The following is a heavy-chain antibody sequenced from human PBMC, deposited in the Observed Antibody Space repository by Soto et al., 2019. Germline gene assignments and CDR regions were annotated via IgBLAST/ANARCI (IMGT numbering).Heavy chain of an antibody. V-gene: IGHV4-31*03. Sequence: SETLSLTCTVSGGSISSGDYYWSWIRQHPGKGLEWIGYIYYSGSTYYNQSLKSRVTISVDTSKNQFSLKLSSVTAADTAVYYCARWWSDRRQGFDPWGQGTLVTVSS. CDR2: IYYSGST. J-gene: IGHJ5*02. CDR1: GGSISSGDYY. CDR3: ARWWSDRRQGFDP. D-gene: IGHD3-3*01.